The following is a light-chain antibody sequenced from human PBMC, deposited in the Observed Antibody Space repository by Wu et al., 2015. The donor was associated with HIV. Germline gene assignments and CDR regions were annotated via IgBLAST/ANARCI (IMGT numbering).Light chain of an antibody. J-gene: IGKJ1*01. Sequence: EIVLTQSPGTLSLSPGERATLSCRASQDISSIYLAWYQQRLGRSPRLIMYGASNRVFGLPDRFRGGGSGTDFTLTISSLQPEDFATYYCQQSYYVPWTFGQGTQVEIK. V-gene: IGKV3-20*01. CDR2: GAS. CDR1: QDISSIY. CDR3: QQSYYVPWT.